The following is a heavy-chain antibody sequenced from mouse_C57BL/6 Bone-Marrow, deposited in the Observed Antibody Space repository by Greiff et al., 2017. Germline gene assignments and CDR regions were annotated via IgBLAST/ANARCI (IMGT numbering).Heavy chain of an antibody. Sequence: EVKLVESGGGLVKPGGSLKLSCAASGFTFSSYAMSWVRQTPEKRLEWVATISDGGSYTYYPDNVKGRFTISRDNAKNNLYLQMSHLKSEDTAMYYCARDGCYYGSHDYWGQGTTLTVSS. CDR3: ARDGCYYGSHDY. CDR1: GFTFSSYA. CDR2: ISDGGSYT. D-gene: IGHD1-1*01. J-gene: IGHJ2*01. V-gene: IGHV5-4*01.